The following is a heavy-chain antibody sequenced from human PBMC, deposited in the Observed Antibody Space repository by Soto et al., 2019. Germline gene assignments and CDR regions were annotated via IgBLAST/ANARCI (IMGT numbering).Heavy chain of an antibody. CDR3: ARGLAKVAGGAFDI. V-gene: IGHV3-33*01. Sequence: QVHLVESGGGVVQPGRSLRLSCAASGFSFSFSGMHWVRQAPGKGLEWVAGLWYDGSSENYADSVKGRFTTSRHNSKNTLHLQMDSLRVEDTAMYYCARGLAKVAGGAFDIWGQGTMVIVSS. CDR1: GFSFSFSG. CDR2: LWYDGSSE. D-gene: IGHD3-16*01. J-gene: IGHJ3*02.